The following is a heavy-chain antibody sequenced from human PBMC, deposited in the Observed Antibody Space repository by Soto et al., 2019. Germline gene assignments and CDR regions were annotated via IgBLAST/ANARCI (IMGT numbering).Heavy chain of an antibody. V-gene: IGHV1-69*06. CDR1: GGTFSSYA. D-gene: IGHD1-1*01. J-gene: IGHJ6*02. CDR3: ARDLWGGTYYGMDV. CDR2: IIPIFGTA. Sequence: SVKVSCKASGGTFSSYAISWVRQAPGQGLEWMGGIIPIFGTANYAQKFQGRVTITADKSTSTAYMELSSLRSEDTAVYYCARDLWGGTYYGMDVWGQGTTVTVS.